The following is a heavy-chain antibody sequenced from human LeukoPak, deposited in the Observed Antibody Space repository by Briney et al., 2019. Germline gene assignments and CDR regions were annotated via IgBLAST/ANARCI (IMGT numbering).Heavy chain of an antibody. CDR3: ARGISSSWDYFDY. CDR1: GFTVSSNY. V-gene: IGHV3-53*01. CDR2: IYRGGST. D-gene: IGHD6-13*01. Sequence: PGGSLRLSCADSGFTVSSNYMSWVRQAPGKGLEWVSVIYRGGSTYCADSVKGRFTISRDNSKNTLYLQMNSLRAEDTAVYYCARGISSSWDYFDYWGQGTLVSVSS. J-gene: IGHJ4*02.